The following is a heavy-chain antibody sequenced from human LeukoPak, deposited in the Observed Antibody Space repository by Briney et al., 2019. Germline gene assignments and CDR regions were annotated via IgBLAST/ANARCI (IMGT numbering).Heavy chain of an antibody. CDR3: SRGRPHCDSSSCYSLED. D-gene: IGHD2-2*01. V-gene: IGHV4-34*01. Sequence: PSETLSLTCAVYRVSFSAYYWTWIRQPPGKGLEWMGEINHSGGSNYNPSLKSRVTISLDMSKNQFSLNLSSVTAADAVVYFCSRGRPHCDSSSCYSLEDWGQGTLVTVSS. CDR1: RVSFSAYY. CDR2: INHSGGS. J-gene: IGHJ4*02.